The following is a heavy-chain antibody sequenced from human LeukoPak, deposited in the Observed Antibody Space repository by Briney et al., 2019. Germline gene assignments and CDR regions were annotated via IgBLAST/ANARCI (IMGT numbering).Heavy chain of an antibody. V-gene: IGHV3-23*01. CDR1: GFTFDDYG. Sequence: PGESLRLSCAASGFTFDDYGKSWVRQAPGKGLEGVSGIIDSGDITYHANSVKGRFTISRDNSKNTLYLQMNSLRAEDTAVYYCAKLGGQEVYNYYVGVWGKGTTVAVSS. CDR3: AKLGGQEVYNYYVGV. CDR2: IIDSGDIT. D-gene: IGHD3-16*01. J-gene: IGHJ6*03.